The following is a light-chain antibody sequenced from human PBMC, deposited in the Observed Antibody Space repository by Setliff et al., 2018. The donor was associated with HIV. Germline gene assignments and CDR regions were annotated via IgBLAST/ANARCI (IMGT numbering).Light chain of an antibody. CDR3: SSYTSSGTLFV. CDR2: EVS. V-gene: IGLV2-14*01. Sequence: QSVLTQPRSVSGSPGQSITISCTGTNSDIGGYDYVYWYQQQPGKAPKLMIYEVSGRPSGVSYRFSGSKSGTTASLTISGLQTEDEADYFCSSYTSSGTLFVFGTGTKVTVL. CDR1: NSDIGGYDY. J-gene: IGLJ1*01.